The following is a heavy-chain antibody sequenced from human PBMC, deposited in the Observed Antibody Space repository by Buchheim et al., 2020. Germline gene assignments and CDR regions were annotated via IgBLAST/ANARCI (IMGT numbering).Heavy chain of an antibody. D-gene: IGHD6-13*01. CDR1: GFTFSSYA. CDR3: AKSRRVYSGIAAAGADY. V-gene: IGHV3-23*04. J-gene: IGHJ4*02. Sequence: EVQLVESGGGLVQPGGSLRLSCAASGFTFSSYAMSWVRQAPGKGLEWVSAISGSGGSTYYADSVKGRFNISRDNSKNMLYLQMNSLRAEDTAVYYCAKSRRVYSGIAAAGADYWGQGTL. CDR2: ISGSGGST.